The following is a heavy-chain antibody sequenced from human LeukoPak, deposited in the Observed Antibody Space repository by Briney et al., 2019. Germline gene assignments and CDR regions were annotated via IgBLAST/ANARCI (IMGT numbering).Heavy chain of an antibody. J-gene: IGHJ6*03. CDR3: ARYQPQLERPGYCYMDV. CDR2: IKQDGSEK. Sequence: GGSLRLSCAASGFTFSSYWMGWVRQAPGKGLEWVANIKQDGSEKYYVGSVKGRFTISRDNAKNSLYLQMNSLRAEDTAVYYCARYQPQLERPGYCYMDVWGKGTTVTVSS. D-gene: IGHD1-1*01. V-gene: IGHV3-7*01. CDR1: GFTFSSYW.